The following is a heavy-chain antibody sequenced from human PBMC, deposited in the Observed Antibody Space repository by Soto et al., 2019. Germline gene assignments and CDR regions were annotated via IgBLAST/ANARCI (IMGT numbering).Heavy chain of an antibody. CDR3: ARGGGRWLVRFDY. V-gene: IGHV4-34*01. J-gene: IGHJ4*02. D-gene: IGHD6-19*01. Sequence: PSGTLSLTCAVYGGSFSGYYWSWIRQPPGKGLEWIGEINHSGSTNYNPSLKSRVTISVDTSKNQFSLKLSSVTAADTAVYYCARGGGRWLVRFDYWGQGTLVTVSS. CDR2: INHSGST. CDR1: GGSFSGYY.